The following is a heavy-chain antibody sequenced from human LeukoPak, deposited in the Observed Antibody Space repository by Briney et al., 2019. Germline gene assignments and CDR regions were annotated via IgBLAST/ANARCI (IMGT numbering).Heavy chain of an antibody. CDR1: GFSFNNAW. CDR2: IKSKTNGGTT. V-gene: IGHV3-15*07. J-gene: IGHJ4*02. CDR3: TTPTV. Sequence: GGSLRLSCAASGFSFNNAWMNWGRQAPGKGLEWVGRIKSKTNGGTTEYAAPVKGRFTILRDDSKNTLYLQMNSLKTEDTAIHYCTTPTVWGQGTLVTVYS. D-gene: IGHD4-17*01.